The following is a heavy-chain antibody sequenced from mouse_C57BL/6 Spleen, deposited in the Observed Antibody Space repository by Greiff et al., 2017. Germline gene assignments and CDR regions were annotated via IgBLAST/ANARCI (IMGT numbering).Heavy chain of an antibody. Sequence: EVKVVESGGGLVQPGGSLKLSCAASGFTFSDYYMYWVRQTPEKRLEWVAYISNGGGSTYYPDTVKGRFTISRDNAKNTLYLQMSRLKSEDTAMYYCARHVYYYGSSYAMDYWGQGTSVTVSS. CDR3: ARHVYYYGSSYAMDY. CDR2: ISNGGGST. D-gene: IGHD1-1*01. V-gene: IGHV5-12*01. J-gene: IGHJ4*01. CDR1: GFTFSDYY.